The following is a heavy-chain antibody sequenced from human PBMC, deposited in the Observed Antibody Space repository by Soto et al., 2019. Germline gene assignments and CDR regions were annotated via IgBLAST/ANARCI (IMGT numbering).Heavy chain of an antibody. CDR1: GYTFTSYG. J-gene: IGHJ4*02. V-gene: IGHV1-18*01. D-gene: IGHD3-10*01. CDR2: ISDYNGNT. CDR3: SGGADGDY. Sequence: QVQLVQSGAEVKKPGASVKVSCTASGYTFTSYGISWVRQAPGQGLEWRGWISDYNGNTNYAQKLQCRVTMTTDTSKTTAYMELRSLRADDTDVYYCSGGADGDYWGQGTLVTFSS.